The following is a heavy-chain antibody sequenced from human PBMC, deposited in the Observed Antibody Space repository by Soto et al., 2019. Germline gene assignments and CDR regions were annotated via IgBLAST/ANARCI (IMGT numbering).Heavy chain of an antibody. V-gene: IGHV4-39*01. CDR1: GGSISSSSYY. J-gene: IGHJ6*02. Sequence: SETLSLTCTVTGGSISSSSYYWGWIRQPPGKWLEWICSIYYSGSTYYNPSLKSRVTISVDTSKNQFSLKLSSVTAADTAVYYCARRTNYYYGMDVWGQGTTVT. CDR3: ARRTNYYYGMDV. CDR2: IYYSGST.